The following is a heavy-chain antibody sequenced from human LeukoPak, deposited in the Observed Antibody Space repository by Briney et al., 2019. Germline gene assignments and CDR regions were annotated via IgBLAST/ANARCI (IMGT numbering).Heavy chain of an antibody. CDR3: ARVVQSTDSSGFYLPEYFQH. CDR1: EFTFDDYA. Sequence: GGSLRLSCAASEFTFDDYAMHWVRQAPGKGLEWVSGISGSGGITYYADSVKGRFTISRDNSMNTLYLQMNSLRAEDTAVYYCARVVQSTDSSGFYLPEYFQHWGQGTLVTVSS. V-gene: IGHV3-23*01. J-gene: IGHJ1*01. D-gene: IGHD3-22*01. CDR2: ISGSGGIT.